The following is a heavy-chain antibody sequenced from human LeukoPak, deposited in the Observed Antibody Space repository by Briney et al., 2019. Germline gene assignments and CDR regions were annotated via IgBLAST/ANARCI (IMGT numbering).Heavy chain of an antibody. Sequence: SETLSLTCTVSGGSISSSSYYWGWIRQPPGKGLEWIGSIYYSGSTYYNPSLKSRVTISVDTSKNQFSLKLSSVTAADTAVYYCARSDGGFDPWGQGTLVTVSS. D-gene: IGHD2-21*02. V-gene: IGHV4-39*01. J-gene: IGHJ5*02. CDR3: ARSDGGFDP. CDR1: GGSISSSSYY. CDR2: IYYSGST.